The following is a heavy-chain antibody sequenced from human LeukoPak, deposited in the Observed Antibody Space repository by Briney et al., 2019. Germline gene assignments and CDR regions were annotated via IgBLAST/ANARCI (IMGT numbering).Heavy chain of an antibody. V-gene: IGHV4-4*07. CDR1: GGYISGYY. Sequence: PSETLSLTCTVSGGYISGYYWSWIRQPAGKGLEWVGRIYTSGSTHYNPSLKSRVTMSVDTSKNQFSLNLRSVTAADTAVYYCARLMTGTTTAFDIWGQGTMVTVSS. CDR2: IYTSGST. J-gene: IGHJ3*02. CDR3: ARLMTGTTTAFDI. D-gene: IGHD1-7*01.